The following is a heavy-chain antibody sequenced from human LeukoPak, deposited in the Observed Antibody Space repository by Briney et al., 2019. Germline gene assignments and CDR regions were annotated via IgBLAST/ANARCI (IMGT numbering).Heavy chain of an antibody. CDR1: GYTFTSHY. Sequence: ASVKVSCKASGYTFTSHYVHWVRQAPGQGLEWMGVINPNGGSTRYAQKFRGRVTMTSDTSTSTVYMELSSLRSEDTAVYYCARAAIAAEGPLHWGQGTLVTVSS. J-gene: IGHJ4*02. V-gene: IGHV1-46*01. D-gene: IGHD6-13*01. CDR2: INPNGGST. CDR3: ARAAIAAEGPLH.